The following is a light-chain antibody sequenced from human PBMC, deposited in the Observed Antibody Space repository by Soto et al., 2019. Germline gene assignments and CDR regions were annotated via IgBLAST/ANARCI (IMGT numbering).Light chain of an antibody. CDR2: EVS. CDR3: SSYTSSSTRV. CDR1: SSDVGGYNY. V-gene: IGLV2-14*01. J-gene: IGLJ3*02. Sequence: QSAPTQPPPVSGSPAQSITISFTGTSSDVGGYNYVSWYQQHPSQAPKLMIHEVSNRPSGVSNRFSGSKSGNTASLTISGLQAEDEAEYYCSSYTSSSTRVFGGGTKLTVL.